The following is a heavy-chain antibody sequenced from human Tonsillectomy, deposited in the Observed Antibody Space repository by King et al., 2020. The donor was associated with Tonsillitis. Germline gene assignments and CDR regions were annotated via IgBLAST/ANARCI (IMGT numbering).Heavy chain of an antibody. CDR1: GGSISSSSYY. Sequence: LQLQESGPGLVKPSETLSLTCTVSGGSISSSSYYWGWIRQPPGKGLEWIGSIYYSGSTYYNPSLKSRVTMSVDTSNNQFFLKLSSVTAADTAVYYCARGSRLGIYYFDYWGQGTLVTVSS. V-gene: IGHV4-39*01. J-gene: IGHJ4*02. CDR2: IYYSGST. D-gene: IGHD3-22*01. CDR3: ARGSRLGIYYFDY.